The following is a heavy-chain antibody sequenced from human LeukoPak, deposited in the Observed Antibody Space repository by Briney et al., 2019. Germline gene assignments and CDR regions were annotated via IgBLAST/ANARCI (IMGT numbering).Heavy chain of an antibody. V-gene: IGHV3-23*01. CDR2: LRGDGET. D-gene: IGHD6-13*01. J-gene: IGHJ4*02. CDR1: GFTFSHYA. CDR3: AKASWVSSADAVL. Sequence: PGGSLRLSCAASGFTFSHYAMSWVRQAPAGGLKWGSGLRGDGETFYADSVKGRFTLSRDGSRNTVYLQLNNLKIEDTAVYYCAKASWVSSADAVLRGQGTLVTVSS.